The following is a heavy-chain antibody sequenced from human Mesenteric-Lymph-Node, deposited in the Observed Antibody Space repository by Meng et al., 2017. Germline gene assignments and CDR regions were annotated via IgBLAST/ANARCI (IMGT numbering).Heavy chain of an antibody. V-gene: IGHV4-30-4*01. D-gene: IGHD5-12*01. CDR3: ARGAIGYLIDY. CDR2: IHHSGSA. CDR1: GGSMSSGNYY. Sequence: VQPQESGPGLVEPSQTLSLTCTVSGGSMSSGNYYWSWIRQPPGKGLEWIGYIHHSGSAYYNPSLKSRVSISVDKSKNQFSLKLSSVTAADTAVYYCARGAIGYLIDYWGQGTLVTVSS. J-gene: IGHJ4*02.